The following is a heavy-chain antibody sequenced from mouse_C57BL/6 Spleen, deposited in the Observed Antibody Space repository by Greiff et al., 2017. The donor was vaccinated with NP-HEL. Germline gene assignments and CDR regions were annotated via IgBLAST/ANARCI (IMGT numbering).Heavy chain of an antibody. CDR1: GFSLTSYA. J-gene: IGHJ3*01. CDR2: IWTGGGT. CDR3: ARNPAYYSNYLFAY. V-gene: IGHV2-9-1*01. D-gene: IGHD2-5*01. Sequence: VQLQESGPGLVAPSQSLSITCTVSGFSLTSYAISWVRQPPGKGLEWLGVIWTGGGTNYNSALKSRLSISKDNSKSQVFLKMNSLQTDDTARYYCARNPAYYSNYLFAYWGQGTLVTVSA.